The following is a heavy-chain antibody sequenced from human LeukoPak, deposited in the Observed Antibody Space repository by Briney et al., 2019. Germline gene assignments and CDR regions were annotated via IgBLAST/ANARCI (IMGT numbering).Heavy chain of an antibody. V-gene: IGHV3-30*03. CDR3: GAGILFLDY. Sequence: GRSLRLSCAASGFSFSTYGMHWVRQAPGKGLEWVALISYDGSNKYYADSVKGRFTTSRDNSKNTLYLQMNSLKTEDTAVYYCGAGILFLDYWGQGTLVTVSS. J-gene: IGHJ4*02. CDR1: GFSFSTYG. D-gene: IGHD3-3*01. CDR2: ISYDGSNK.